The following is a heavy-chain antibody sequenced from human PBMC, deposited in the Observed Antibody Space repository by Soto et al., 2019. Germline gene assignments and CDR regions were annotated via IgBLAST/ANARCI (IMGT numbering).Heavy chain of an antibody. D-gene: IGHD4-17*01. V-gene: IGHV3-30-3*01. J-gene: IGHJ3*02. CDR3: ARVLPYGDYGNDAFDI. CDR1: GFTFSSYA. Sequence: GGSLRLSCXASGFTFSSYAMHWVRQAPGKGLEWVAVISYDGSNKYYADSVKGRFTISRDNSKNTLYLQMNSLRAEDTAVYYCARVLPYGDYGNDAFDIWGQGTMVTVSS. CDR2: ISYDGSNK.